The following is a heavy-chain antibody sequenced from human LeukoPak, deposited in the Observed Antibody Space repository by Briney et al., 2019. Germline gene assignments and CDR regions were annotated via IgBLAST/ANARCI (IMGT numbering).Heavy chain of an antibody. J-gene: IGHJ4*02. CDR3: ARGSPLLGPTKPFDY. CDR2: LNPNSGDT. CDR1: GYTFTGHY. D-gene: IGHD1-26*01. Sequence: ASVKVSCKASGYTFTGHYMHWVRQAPGQGIEWMGWLNPNSGDTNYAQKLQGRVTMIRDTSISTAYMEVSRLTSDDTAVYYCARGSPLLGPTKPFDYWGQGTLVTVSS. V-gene: IGHV1-2*02.